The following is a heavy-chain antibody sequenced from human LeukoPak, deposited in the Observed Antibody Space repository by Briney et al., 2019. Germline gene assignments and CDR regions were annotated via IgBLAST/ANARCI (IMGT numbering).Heavy chain of an antibody. J-gene: IGHJ4*02. CDR2: ISGSGGST. Sequence: GGSLRLSCAASGFTFSSYAMSWVRQAPGKGLEWVSAISGSGGSTYYADSVKGRFTISRDNSKNTLYLQMNSPRAEDTAVYYCAKDGEIYYGIVYPDYWGQGTLVTVFS. V-gene: IGHV3-23*01. D-gene: IGHD3-10*01. CDR1: GFTFSSYA. CDR3: AKDGEIYYGIVYPDY.